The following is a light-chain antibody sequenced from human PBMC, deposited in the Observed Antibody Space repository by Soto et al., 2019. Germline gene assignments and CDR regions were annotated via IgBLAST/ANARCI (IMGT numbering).Light chain of an antibody. Sequence: QSALTQPASVSGSPGQSITISCTGTTSDVGSYNLVSWYQQHPGKAPKLMIYEGSKRPSGISNRFSGSKSGNTASLTISGLQAEDEADYYCCSYASANTWVFGGGTKLTVL. CDR2: EGS. J-gene: IGLJ3*02. CDR3: CSYASANTWV. CDR1: TSDVGSYNL. V-gene: IGLV2-23*01.